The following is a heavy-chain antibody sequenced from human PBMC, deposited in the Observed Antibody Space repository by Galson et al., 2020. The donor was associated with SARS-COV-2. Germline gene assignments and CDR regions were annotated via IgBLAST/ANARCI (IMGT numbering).Heavy chain of an antibody. J-gene: IGHJ4*02. V-gene: IGHV3-33*01. CDR1: GFTFSNHA. CDR3: ARDGQLSSGWAFDY. CDR2: IFYDGSDK. Sequence: GRSLRLSCAASGFTFSNHAIHWVRQAPGKGLEWVAQIFYDGSDKYYGDSVKGRFTISRDSSKNMVYLQMNNLKVDDTAVYYCARDGQLSSGWAFDYWGQGTLVTVSS. D-gene: IGHD6-19*01.